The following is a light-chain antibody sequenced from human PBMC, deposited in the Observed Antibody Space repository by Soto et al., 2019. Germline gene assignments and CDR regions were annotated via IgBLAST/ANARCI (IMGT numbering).Light chain of an antibody. CDR2: YDI. V-gene: IGLV3-21*04. Sequence: VLTQPPSVSVTPGKTARITCGGNNIGDKSVHWYQQKPGQAPVLVIYYDIDRPSGIPERFSGSNSGNTATLTINSVEAGDEADYYCHVWDSSSDHRGVVFGGGTQLTVL. J-gene: IGLJ2*01. CDR1: NIGDKS. CDR3: HVWDSSSDHRGVV.